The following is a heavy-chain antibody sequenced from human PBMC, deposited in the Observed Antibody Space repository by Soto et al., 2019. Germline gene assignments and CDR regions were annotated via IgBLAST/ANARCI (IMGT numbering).Heavy chain of an antibody. V-gene: IGHV1-3*01. CDR2: INADNGDT. J-gene: IGHJ4*02. D-gene: IGHD3-3*01. CDR1: GYTFTTYA. Sequence: ASVKVSCKASGYTFTTYAIHWVRQAPGQSPEWMGWINADNGDTKYSQKFQGRVTITRDTSASTAYMALSSLRSDDTAVYYCCATDKPECHHWGQGTQVTVSS. CDR3: CATDKPECHH.